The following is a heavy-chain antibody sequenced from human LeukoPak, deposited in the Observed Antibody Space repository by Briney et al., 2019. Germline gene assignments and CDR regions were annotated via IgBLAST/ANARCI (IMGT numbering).Heavy chain of an antibody. V-gene: IGHV1-2*02. Sequence: ASVKVSCKTSGYNFTDFYLHWVRQAPGQGPEWLGWVNPTSGVTKYAQKFEGRVVLSRDASIDTVYMEMRSLRYDDTAVYYCTPLFISPIAADYWGQGTLVIVS. CDR1: GYNFTDFY. J-gene: IGHJ4*02. CDR2: VNPTSGVT. D-gene: IGHD2-21*01. CDR3: TPLFISPIAADY.